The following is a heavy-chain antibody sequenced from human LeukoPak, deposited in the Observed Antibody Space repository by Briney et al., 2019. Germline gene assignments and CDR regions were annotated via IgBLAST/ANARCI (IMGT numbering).Heavy chain of an antibody. D-gene: IGHD3-10*01. CDR2: IYYSGST. J-gene: IGHJ4*02. V-gene: IGHV4-59*01. Sequence: SETLSLTCTVSGGSISSYYWSWIRQPPGKGLEWIGYIYYSGSTNYNPSLKSQVTISVDTSKNQFSLKLSSVTAADTAVYYCARVKYYYGSGSYSFDYWGQGTLVTVSS. CDR1: GGSISSYY. CDR3: ARVKYYYGSGSYSFDY.